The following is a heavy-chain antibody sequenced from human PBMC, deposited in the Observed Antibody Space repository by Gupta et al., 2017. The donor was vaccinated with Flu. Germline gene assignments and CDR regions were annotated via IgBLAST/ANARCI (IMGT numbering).Heavy chain of an antibody. CDR1: GGSISSRDFF. CDR2: MYYSGTT. J-gene: IGHJ4*02. CDR3: ATVGTRSGSFEY. D-gene: IGHD1-7*01. Sequence: QVQLQESGLGLLEPSQTLSLTCSVSGGSISSRDFFWSWIRQPPGKGLEWIGYMYYSGTTFYNPSLKSRLTMSVDASKSQFSLRLSSVTAADAATYYCATVGTRSGSFEYWGQGTLVTVSS. V-gene: IGHV4-31*03.